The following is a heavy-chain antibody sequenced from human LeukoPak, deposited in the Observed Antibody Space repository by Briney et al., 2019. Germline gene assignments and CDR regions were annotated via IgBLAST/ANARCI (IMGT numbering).Heavy chain of an antibody. CDR1: GGTFSSYA. V-gene: IGHV1-18*01. CDR2: ISAYNGNT. J-gene: IGHJ4*02. CDR3: ARGGDYYDSSGYYED. Sequence: ASVKVSCKASGGTFSSYAISWVRQAPGQGLEWMGWISAYNGNTNYAQKLQGRVTMTTDTSTSTAYMELRSLRSDDTAVYYCARGGDYYDSSGYYEDWGQGTLVTVSS. D-gene: IGHD3-22*01.